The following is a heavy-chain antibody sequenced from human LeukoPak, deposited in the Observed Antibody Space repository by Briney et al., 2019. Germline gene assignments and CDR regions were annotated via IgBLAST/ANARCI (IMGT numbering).Heavy chain of an antibody. J-gene: IGHJ4*02. D-gene: IGHD3-22*01. CDR1: SGSISSGSYY. CDR2: IYTSGST. CDR3: ARSGRITMISDY. V-gene: IGHV4-61*02. Sequence: PSETLSLTCTVSSGSISSGSYYWSWIRQPAGKGLEWIGRIYTSGSTNYNPSLKSRVTISVDTSKNQFSLKLSSVTAADTAVYYCARSGRITMISDYWGQGTLVTVSS.